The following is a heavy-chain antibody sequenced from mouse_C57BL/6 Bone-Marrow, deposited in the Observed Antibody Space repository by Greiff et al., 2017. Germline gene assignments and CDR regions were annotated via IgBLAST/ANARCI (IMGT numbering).Heavy chain of an antibody. D-gene: IGHD2-3*01. V-gene: IGHV1-55*01. J-gene: IGHJ3*01. CDR3: ARSDGYYPPWFAY. CDR1: GYTFTSYW. Sequence: QVQLQQPGAELVKPGASVKMSCKASGYTFTSYWITWVKQRPGQGLAWIGDIYPGSGSTNYNEKFKSKATLTVDTSSSTAYMQLSSLTSEDSAVYYCARSDGYYPPWFAYWGQGTLVTVSA. CDR2: IYPGSGST.